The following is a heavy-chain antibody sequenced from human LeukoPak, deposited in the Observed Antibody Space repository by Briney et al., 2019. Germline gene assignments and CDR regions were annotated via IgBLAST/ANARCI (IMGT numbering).Heavy chain of an antibody. J-gene: IGHJ6*03. CDR2: IIPIFGTA. V-gene: IGHV1-69*05. Sequence: AASVKVSCKASGGTFSSYAISWVRQAPGQGLEWMGGIIPIFGTANYAQKFQGRVTITTDESTSTTYMELSSLRSEDTAVYYCARGTDYYYYYMDVWGKGTTVTVSS. CDR1: GGTFSSYA. CDR3: ARGTDYYYYYMDV.